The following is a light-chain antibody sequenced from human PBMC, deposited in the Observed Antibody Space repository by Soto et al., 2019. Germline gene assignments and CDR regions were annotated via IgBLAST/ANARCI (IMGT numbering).Light chain of an antibody. V-gene: IGKV1-8*01. J-gene: IGKJ1*01. CDR2: AAS. CDR1: QSISSY. CDR3: QQYTSYS. Sequence: IRMTQSPSSLSASTVDRVTITCRASQSISSYLNWYQQKPGNAPKLLIYAASSLQSGVPSRFSGSGSGTEFTLTISSLQPDDFATYYCQQYTSYSFGQGTKVDIK.